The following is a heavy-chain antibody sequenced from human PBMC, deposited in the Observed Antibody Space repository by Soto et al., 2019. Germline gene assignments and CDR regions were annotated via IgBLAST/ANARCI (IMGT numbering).Heavy chain of an antibody. Sequence: SETLSLTCTVSGGSVSGVDYFWSWIRQSPGKGLEWIGYIYYTGTTDYNPSLKSRVMMSVDTSKKQFSLKLRSVTAADTAVYYCVRGGTKTLWDWFDPWGQGISVTVSS. CDR3: VRGGTKTLWDWFDP. J-gene: IGHJ5*02. V-gene: IGHV4-61*08. D-gene: IGHD1-1*01. CDR1: GGSVSGVDYF. CDR2: IYYTGTT.